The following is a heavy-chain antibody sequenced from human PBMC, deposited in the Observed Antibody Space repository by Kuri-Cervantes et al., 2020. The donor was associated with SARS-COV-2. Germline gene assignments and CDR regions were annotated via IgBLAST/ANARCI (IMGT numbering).Heavy chain of an antibody. CDR1: GFTFGSYS. CDR3: ARGVEGGDRYLDH. D-gene: IGHD2-21*02. CDR2: IGSSSSYI. V-gene: IGHV3-21*01. J-gene: IGHJ2*01. Sequence: GESLKISCAGSGFTFGSYSMYWVRQAPGKGLEWVSCIGSSSSYIYYADSVKGRFTISRDNAKNSLYLQMNSQRAEDTAVYYCARGVEGGDRYLDHWGRGTLVTVSS.